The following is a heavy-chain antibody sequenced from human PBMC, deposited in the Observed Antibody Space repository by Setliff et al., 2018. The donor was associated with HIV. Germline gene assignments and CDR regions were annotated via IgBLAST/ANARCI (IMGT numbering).Heavy chain of an antibody. D-gene: IGHD2-15*01. J-gene: IGHJ1*01. Sequence: SETLSLTCAVDGGSFNGYYWSWIRQPPGKGLEWIGETNHSGSTNYNPSLKSRVTMSVDKSKNKSSLRLSSVTAADTAVYYCARARRAGSGPKYFQHWGQGTLVTVSS. V-gene: IGHV4-34*01. CDR2: TNHSGST. CDR1: GGSFNGYY. CDR3: ARARRAGSGPKYFQH.